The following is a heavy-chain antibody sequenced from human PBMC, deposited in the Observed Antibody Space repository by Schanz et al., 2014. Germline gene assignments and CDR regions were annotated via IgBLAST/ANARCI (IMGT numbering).Heavy chain of an antibody. Sequence: QVKLVESGGGVVQPGGSLRLSCATSGITFSGCGMHWVRQAPGKGLEWVTFIRYDGRVKYYVDSVKGRFTVSRDNSRKILYLQMDSLRPDDTAVYYCAKDRLYSTSWSYREEWGLGTPVIVSS. D-gene: IGHD6-13*01. J-gene: IGHJ1*01. CDR3: AKDRLYSTSWSYREE. CDR1: GITFSGCG. V-gene: IGHV3-30*02. CDR2: IRYDGRVK.